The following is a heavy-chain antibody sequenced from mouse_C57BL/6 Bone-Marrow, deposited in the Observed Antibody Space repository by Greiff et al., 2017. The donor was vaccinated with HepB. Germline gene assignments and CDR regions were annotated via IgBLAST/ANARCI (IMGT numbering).Heavy chain of an antibody. CDR3: ARSGLRFAY. CDR1: GYTFTSYW. V-gene: IGHV1-50*01. Sequence: VQLQQPGAELVKPGASVKLSCKASGYTFTSYWMQWVKQRPGQGLEWIGEIDPSDSYTTYNQKFKGKATLTVDTSSSTAYMQLSSLTSEDSAVYYCARSGLRFAYWGQGTLVTVSA. CDR2: IDPSDSYT. J-gene: IGHJ3*01. D-gene: IGHD3-1*01.